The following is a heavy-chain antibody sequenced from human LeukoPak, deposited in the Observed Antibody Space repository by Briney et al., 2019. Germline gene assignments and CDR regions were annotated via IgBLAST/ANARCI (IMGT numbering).Heavy chain of an antibody. V-gene: IGHV3-23*01. CDR2: ITGGHYAT. D-gene: IGHD4-17*01. J-gene: IGHJ5*02. Sequence: GSLRLSCAASGFSFSSFAMTWVRQAPGKGLEWVSSITGGHYATYNTDSVKGRFTISRDNAKNTLYLQINSLRADDTAIYYCTKDPNGDYIGAFDPWGQGTLVTVSS. CDR1: GFSFSSFA. CDR3: TKDPNGDYIGAFDP.